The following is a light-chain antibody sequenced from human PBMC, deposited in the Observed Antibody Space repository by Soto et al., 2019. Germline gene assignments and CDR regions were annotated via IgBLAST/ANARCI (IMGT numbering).Light chain of an antibody. V-gene: IGKV3-20*01. J-gene: IGKJ4*01. CDR1: QSVGKNY. CDR3: QQYASAPLT. CDR2: GAS. Sequence: EIVLTQSPGTLSLSPGEGATLSCRASQSVGKNYLAWYKQKPGQAPRLLIYGASSRATGIPDRFSGSGSETDFTLTISRLEPEDFAVYYCQQYASAPLTFGGGTKVEIK.